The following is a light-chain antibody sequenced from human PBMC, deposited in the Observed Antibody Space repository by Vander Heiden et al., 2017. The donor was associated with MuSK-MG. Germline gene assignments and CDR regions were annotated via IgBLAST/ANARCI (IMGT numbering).Light chain of an antibody. J-gene: IGLJ3*02. CDR1: SVDVGRYNL. V-gene: IGLV2-23*01. CDR3: CSFAHTGAWV. Sequence: QSALTQPASVSGSPGQSITISCTGTSVDVGRYNLVSWFQQHPGKVPKLLIYEGSKRPSGVSNRFSVSKSGAMASLTISGLQAEDEADYYCCSFAHTGAWVFGGGTKLTVL. CDR2: EGS.